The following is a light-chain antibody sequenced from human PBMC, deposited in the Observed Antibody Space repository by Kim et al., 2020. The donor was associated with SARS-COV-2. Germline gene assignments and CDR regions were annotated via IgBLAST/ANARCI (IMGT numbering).Light chain of an antibody. CDR2: EDY. CDR1: SGNIASNF. V-gene: IGLV6-57*01. Sequence: GKTVTISCTRSSGNIASNFVQWYQQRPGSSHTIVIYEDYQRPSGVPDRFAGSIDRSANSASLTISGLKTEDEADYYCQSYDATNQVFGGGTQLTVL. J-gene: IGLJ3*02. CDR3: QSYDATNQV.